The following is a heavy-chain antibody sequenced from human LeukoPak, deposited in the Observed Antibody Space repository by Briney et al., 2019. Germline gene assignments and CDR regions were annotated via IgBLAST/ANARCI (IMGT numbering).Heavy chain of an antibody. V-gene: IGHV3-7*01. CDR2: MNHDGSDQ. CDR3: ARAAVYCSSSTCRTNFDS. D-gene: IGHD2-2*01. CDR1: GFTFRNSY. J-gene: IGHJ4*02. Sequence: GGSLRLSCAASGFTFRNSYMSWVREAPGKGLEWVAYMNHDGSDQSHVDSVRGRFTISRDNAKNSLYLQMNSLRVEDTAVYYCARAAVYCSSSTCRTNFDSWGQGTLVTVSS.